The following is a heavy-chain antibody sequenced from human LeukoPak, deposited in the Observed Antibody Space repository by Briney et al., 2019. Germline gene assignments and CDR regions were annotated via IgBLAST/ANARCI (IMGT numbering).Heavy chain of an antibody. CDR3: AKDGRNYYDTSGYYYGEYFQH. D-gene: IGHD3-22*01. J-gene: IGHJ1*01. Sequence: GGSLRLSCAASGFTFSSYAMHWVRQPPGKGLEWVAVISYDGSNKYYADSVKGRFTISRDNSKNTLYLQMNSLRDEDTAVYYCAKDGRNYYDTSGYYYGEYFQHWGQGTLVTVSS. CDR1: GFTFSSYA. CDR2: ISYDGSNK. V-gene: IGHV3-30-3*01.